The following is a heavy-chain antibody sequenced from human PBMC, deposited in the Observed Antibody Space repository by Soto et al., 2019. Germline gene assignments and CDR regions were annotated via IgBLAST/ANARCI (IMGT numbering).Heavy chain of an antibody. D-gene: IGHD3-22*01. V-gene: IGHV1-18*01. CDR3: ARGPTDYYDNSANYLLDY. Sequence: QVQLVQSGAEVKKPGASVKVSCKASGYTFITYVVSWVRQAPGQGLGWLGWISIYNGNTRYAEGPQGRVTMTTDTTTNTAYIELRNLRSDDTAVYYCARGPTDYYDNSANYLLDYWGQGTLVTVSS. CDR1: GYTFITYV. CDR2: ISIYNGNT. J-gene: IGHJ4*02.